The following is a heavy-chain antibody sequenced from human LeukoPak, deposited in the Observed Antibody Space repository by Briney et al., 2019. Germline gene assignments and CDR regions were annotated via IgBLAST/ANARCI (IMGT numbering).Heavy chain of an antibody. CDR3: ARESTYCSSTSCYTVLFDP. D-gene: IGHD2-2*02. J-gene: IGHJ5*02. CDR2: ISSSSSTI. Sequence: GGSLRLSCAASGFTFSSYSMNWVRQAPGKGLERVSYISSSSSTIYYADSVKGRFTISRDNAKNSLYLQMNSLRAEDTAVYYCARESTYCSSTSCYTVLFDPWGQGTLVTVSS. V-gene: IGHV3-48*01. CDR1: GFTFSSYS.